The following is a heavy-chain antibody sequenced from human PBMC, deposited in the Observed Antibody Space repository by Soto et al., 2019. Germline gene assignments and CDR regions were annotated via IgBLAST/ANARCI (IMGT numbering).Heavy chain of an antibody. J-gene: IGHJ6*02. D-gene: IGHD6-13*01. CDR2: IIPIFGTA. V-gene: IGHV1-69*01. CDR1: GGTFSSYA. CDR3: ARVQGSSGYLGGWYYYYGMDV. Sequence: QVQLVQSGAEVKKPGSSVKVSCKASGGTFSSYAISWVRQAPGQGLEWMGGIIPIFGTANYAQKFQGRVTITADESTSTAYMELSSLRSEDTAVYYCARVQGSSGYLGGWYYYYGMDVWGQGTTVTVSS.